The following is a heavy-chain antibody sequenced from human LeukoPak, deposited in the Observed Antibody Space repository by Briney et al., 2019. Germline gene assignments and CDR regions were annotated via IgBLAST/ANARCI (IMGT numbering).Heavy chain of an antibody. CDR1: GFTFSSYW. Sequence: GGSLRLSCAASGFTFSSYWMNWVRQVPGKGLVWVSRIVSDGSNTNYADSVKGRFTISRDNAKNTLYLQMNSLRAEDTAVYYCARDTGYSSGWYQGYWGQGTLVTVSP. V-gene: IGHV3-74*01. J-gene: IGHJ4*02. D-gene: IGHD6-19*01. CDR3: ARDTGYSSGWYQGY. CDR2: IVSDGSNT.